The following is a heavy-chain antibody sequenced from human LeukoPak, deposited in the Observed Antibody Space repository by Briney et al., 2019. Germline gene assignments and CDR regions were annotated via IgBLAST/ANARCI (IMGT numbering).Heavy chain of an antibody. CDR2: IYYTGST. CDR1: GGSISRSTYY. V-gene: IGHV4-39*02. CDR3: TRGDPAVASFGY. D-gene: IGHD6-19*01. Sequence: SETLSLTCTVSGGSISRSTYYWGWIRQPPGKGLEWIGSIYYTGSTYYNPPLKSRVTIPVDTSKNHISLKLTSVPAADTAVYYCTRGDPAVASFGYWGEGTLVTVSS. J-gene: IGHJ4*02.